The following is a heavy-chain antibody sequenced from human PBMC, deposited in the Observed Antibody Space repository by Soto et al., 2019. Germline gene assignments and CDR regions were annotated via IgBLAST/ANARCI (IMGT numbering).Heavy chain of an antibody. D-gene: IGHD2-15*01. CDR3: TKDRVPDNIYSFDY. CDR2: ISAYNGNT. Sequence: GASVKVSCKASGYTFTSYGISWVRQAPGQGLEWMGWISAYNGNTYYRDSVKGRFTIPKDKSTNTVYLQMNSLTVEDAAVYYCTKDRVPDNIYSFDYWGQGALVTVSS. CDR1: GYTFTSYG. J-gene: IGHJ4*02. V-gene: IGHV1-18*01.